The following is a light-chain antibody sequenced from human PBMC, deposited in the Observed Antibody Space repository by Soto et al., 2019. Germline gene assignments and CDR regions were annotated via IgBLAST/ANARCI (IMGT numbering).Light chain of an antibody. Sequence: DIQLTQSPSFLSASVGDRVTITCRASQGISDYLAWYQQKPGKAPKLLIHTASTLQSGVPSRFSGSGSGTEFTLTSSSLQPEDFASYYCQHRHSYPITFGQGTRLEI. CDR1: QGISDY. V-gene: IGKV1-9*01. CDR3: QHRHSYPIT. J-gene: IGKJ5*01. CDR2: TAS.